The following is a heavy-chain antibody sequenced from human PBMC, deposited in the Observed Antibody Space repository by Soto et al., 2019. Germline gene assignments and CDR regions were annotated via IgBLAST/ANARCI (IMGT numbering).Heavy chain of an antibody. J-gene: IGHJ4*02. CDR3: VRGGEVLDY. CDR2: ASYDGTYK. D-gene: IGHD1-26*01. V-gene: IGHV3-30*03. CDR1: GFVFGGFG. Sequence: QVELVEAEGGVVRPGTSLTVSCTGSGFVFGGFGMHWVRQTPGEGLEWMGMASYDGTYKYFADYVKGRFTISRDKAMNTVNLQTDNRKLEDTALYYCVRGGEVLDYWSQGTLVTVSS.